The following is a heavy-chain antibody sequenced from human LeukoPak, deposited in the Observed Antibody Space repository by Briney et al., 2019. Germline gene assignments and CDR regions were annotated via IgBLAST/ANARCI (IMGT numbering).Heavy chain of an antibody. Sequence: GGSLRLSCAAPGFPFTTYAMSWVRQAPGKGLEWVSAISGSDGGTHYADSVKGRFTSSRDNSNDTLYLQMNSLRADDTAVYYCARLRNTMTTPRFDYWGQGTLVTVSS. CDR3: ARLRNTMTTPRFDY. CDR2: ISGSDGGT. CDR1: GFPFTTYA. D-gene: IGHD4-17*01. J-gene: IGHJ4*02. V-gene: IGHV3-23*01.